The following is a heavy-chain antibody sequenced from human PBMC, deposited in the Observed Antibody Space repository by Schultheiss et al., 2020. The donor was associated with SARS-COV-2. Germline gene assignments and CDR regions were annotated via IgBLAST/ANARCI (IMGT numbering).Heavy chain of an antibody. CDR1: GFTFSNAW. J-gene: IGHJ6*02. CDR2: IKQDGSEK. V-gene: IGHV3-7*01. Sequence: GGSLRLSCAASGFTFSNAWMSWVRQAPGKGLEWVANIKQDGSEKYYVDSVKGRFTISRDNAKNSLYLQMNSLRAEDTAVYYCARVFRDTAMVTGYYYYGMDVWGQGTTVTVSS. D-gene: IGHD5-18*01. CDR3: ARVFRDTAMVTGYYYYGMDV.